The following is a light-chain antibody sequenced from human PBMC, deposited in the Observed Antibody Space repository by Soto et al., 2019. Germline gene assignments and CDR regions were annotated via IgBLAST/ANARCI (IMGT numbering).Light chain of an antibody. CDR2: LSSVCSH. Sequence: QAVLTQSPSASASLGASVKLTCTRSSGHSSYAIAWHQQQPEKGPRYLMKLSSVCSHSKGDVIPDRFSGSSSGAERYLTISSLQSEDEADYYCQTWDTGAMVVFGGGTKRTVL. V-gene: IGLV4-69*01. CDR1: SGHSSYA. CDR3: QTWDTGAMVV. J-gene: IGLJ2*01.